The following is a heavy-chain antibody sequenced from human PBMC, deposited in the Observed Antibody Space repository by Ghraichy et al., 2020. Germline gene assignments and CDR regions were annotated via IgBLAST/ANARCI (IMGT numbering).Heavy chain of an antibody. Sequence: SSVKVSCKASGGTFTNYAVSWVRQAPGQGLEWMGGFIPGVETSNYARRFQGRVTITTDESTSTAYMELSSLKFEDTAIYFCTRGGRAPRHPSHYYAMDVWGQGTTVTVSS. D-gene: IGHD6-6*01. CDR2: FIPGVETS. CDR1: GGTFTNYA. CDR3: TRGGRAPRHPSHYYAMDV. V-gene: IGHV1-69*05. J-gene: IGHJ6*02.